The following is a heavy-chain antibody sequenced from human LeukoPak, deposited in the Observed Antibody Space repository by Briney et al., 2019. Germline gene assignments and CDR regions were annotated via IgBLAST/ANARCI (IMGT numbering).Heavy chain of an antibody. CDR2: IYNSGRT. CDR1: GGSISSGSYY. D-gene: IGHD6-19*01. V-gene: IGHV4-61*02. J-gene: IGHJ6*03. CDR3: SSSGREQWLEPSMDV. Sequence: SQTLSLTCTVSGGSISSGSYYWGWIRHPAGKGLEWIGRIYNSGRTTYNPSLKSRVTILVDTSKNQFSLKLRSVTAADTAVDSGSSSGREQWLEPSMDVWGKGTTVTVSS.